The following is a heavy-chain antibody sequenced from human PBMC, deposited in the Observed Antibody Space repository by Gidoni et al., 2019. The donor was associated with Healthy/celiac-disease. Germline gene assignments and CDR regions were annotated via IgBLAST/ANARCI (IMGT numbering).Heavy chain of an antibody. Sequence: EVQLLESGGGLVQPGGSLRLSCAASGFTFSSYAMSWVRQAPGKGLEWVSAISGSGGSTYYADSVKGRFTISRDNSKNTLYLQMNSLRAEDTAVYYCAKDHYYGSGIPSYFDYWGQGTLVTVSS. CDR1: GFTFSSYA. V-gene: IGHV3-23*01. CDR2: ISGSGGST. D-gene: IGHD3-10*01. CDR3: AKDHYYGSGIPSYFDY. J-gene: IGHJ4*02.